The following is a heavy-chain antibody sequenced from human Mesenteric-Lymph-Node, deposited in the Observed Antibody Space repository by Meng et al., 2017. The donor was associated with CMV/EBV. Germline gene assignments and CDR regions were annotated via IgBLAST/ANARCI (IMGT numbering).Heavy chain of an antibody. CDR1: GYIFTNNA. D-gene: IGHD1-1*01. V-gene: IGHV1-3*01. Sequence: KASGYIFTNNAIHWVRQAPGQRLEWMGWINAGNGNTKYSQKFQGRVTITRDTSASTGYMELSSLRSEDTAVYYCARSLGLESPNLDYWGQGTLVTVSS. J-gene: IGHJ4*02. CDR3: ARSLGLESPNLDY. CDR2: INAGNGNT.